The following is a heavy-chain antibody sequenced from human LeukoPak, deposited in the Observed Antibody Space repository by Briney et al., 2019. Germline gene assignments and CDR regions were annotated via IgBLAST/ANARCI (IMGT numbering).Heavy chain of an antibody. D-gene: IGHD6-19*01. V-gene: IGHV3-23*01. Sequence: GGSLRLSCAASGFTFSSYAMSWVRQAPGKGLEWVSAISGRGGSTYHADSVKGRFIISRDNSKNTLYLRMNSLRAEDTAVYYCAKDFSSGWCIDDWGQGTLVTVSS. CDR1: GFTFSSYA. CDR2: ISGRGGST. CDR3: AKDFSSGWCIDD. J-gene: IGHJ4*02.